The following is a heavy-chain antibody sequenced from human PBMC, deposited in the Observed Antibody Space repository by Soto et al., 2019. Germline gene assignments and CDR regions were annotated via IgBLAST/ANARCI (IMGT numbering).Heavy chain of an antibody. CDR3: ASRGDGYNYSYY. D-gene: IGHD3-10*01. CDR1: GFTFSDYY. CDR2: ISSSGSTI. Sequence: LRLSCAASGFTFSDYYMIWIRQAPGKGLEWVSYISSSGSTIYYADSVKGRFTISRDNAKNSLYLQMNSLRAEDTAVYYCASRGDGYNYSYYWGQGTLVTVSS. V-gene: IGHV3-11*01. J-gene: IGHJ4*02.